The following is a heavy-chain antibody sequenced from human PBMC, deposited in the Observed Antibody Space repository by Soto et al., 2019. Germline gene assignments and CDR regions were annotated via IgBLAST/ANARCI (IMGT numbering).Heavy chain of an antibody. Sequence: ASVKVSCKASGYTFTSYDINWVRRATGQGLEWMGWMNPNSGNTGYAQKFQGRVTMTRNTSISTAYMELSSLRSEDTAVYYCARDYDFWSGDSTDPGYYGMDVWGQGTTVTVSS. D-gene: IGHD3-3*01. V-gene: IGHV1-8*01. CDR2: MNPNSGNT. CDR3: ARDYDFWSGDSTDPGYYGMDV. J-gene: IGHJ6*02. CDR1: GYTFTSYD.